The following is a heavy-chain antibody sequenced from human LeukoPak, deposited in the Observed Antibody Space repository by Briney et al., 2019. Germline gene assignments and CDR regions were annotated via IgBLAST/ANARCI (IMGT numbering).Heavy chain of an antibody. D-gene: IGHD6-19*01. CDR1: GFTFSSYS. Sequence: GGSLRLSCAASGFTFSSYSMNWVRQAPGKGLEWVSFISSSSSYIYYADSVKGRFTISRDNAKNSLYLQMNSLRAEDTAVDYCARDREQWLVFDYWGQGTLVTVSS. V-gene: IGHV3-21*01. CDR3: ARDREQWLVFDY. CDR2: ISSSSSYI. J-gene: IGHJ4*02.